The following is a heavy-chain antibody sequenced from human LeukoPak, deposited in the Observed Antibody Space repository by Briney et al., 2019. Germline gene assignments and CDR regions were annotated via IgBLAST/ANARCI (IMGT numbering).Heavy chain of an antibody. J-gene: IGHJ4*02. CDR2: ISSSSSYI. V-gene: IGHV3-21*01. D-gene: IGHD6-13*01. Sequence: TGGSLRLSCAASGFTFSNYNMNWVRQAPGKGLEWGSSISSSSSYITYADSVKGRFTISRDNAKNSLYLQMHSLRAEDTAVYYCARDSQAVGTDFDYWGQGTLVTVSS. CDR1: GFTFSNYN. CDR3: ARDSQAVGTDFDY.